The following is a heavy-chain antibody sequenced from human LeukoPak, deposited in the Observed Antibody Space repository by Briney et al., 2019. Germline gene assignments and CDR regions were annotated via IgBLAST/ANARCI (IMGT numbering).Heavy chain of an antibody. D-gene: IGHD3-16*01. CDR1: GFTFSSYN. Sequence: GGSLRLSCAASGFTFSSYNMNWVRQAPGKGLEWVSYISSRSATMYYADSVKGRFTISRDNAKNSLYLQMNSLRAEDTAVYYRARETNYARFDLWGLGTLVTVSS. CDR2: ISSRSATM. J-gene: IGHJ5*02. V-gene: IGHV3-48*01. CDR3: ARETNYARFDL.